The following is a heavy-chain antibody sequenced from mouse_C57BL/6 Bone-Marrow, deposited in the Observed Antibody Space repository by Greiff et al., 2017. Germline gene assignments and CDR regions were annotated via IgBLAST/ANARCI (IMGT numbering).Heavy chain of an antibody. D-gene: IGHD2-2*01. CDR2: IYPGIGNT. CDR1: GYTFTSYG. Sequence: VQLQESGAELVRPGASVKLSCKASGYTFTSYGMSWVKQSTGQGLEWIGEIYPGIGNTYYNEKFKGKATLTADKSSSTAYMELRSLTSEDSAVYCCARGGEGYYGYFLFAYWGQGTLVTVSA. J-gene: IGHJ3*01. CDR3: ARGGEGYYGYFLFAY. V-gene: IGHV1-81*01.